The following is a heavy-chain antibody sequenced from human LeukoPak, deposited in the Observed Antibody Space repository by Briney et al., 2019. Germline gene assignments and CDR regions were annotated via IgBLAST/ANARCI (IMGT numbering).Heavy chain of an antibody. CDR3: ARLSGHDSSGYYPFDY. Sequence: GESLKISCKGSGYSFTIYWIRWVLQMPGKGLEWMGIIYPGDSDTRYSPSFQGQVTISADTSISTAYLQWSSLKASDTAMYYCARLSGHDSSGYYPFDYWGQGTLVTVSS. D-gene: IGHD3-22*01. J-gene: IGHJ4*02. V-gene: IGHV5-51*01. CDR1: GYSFTIYW. CDR2: IYPGDSDT.